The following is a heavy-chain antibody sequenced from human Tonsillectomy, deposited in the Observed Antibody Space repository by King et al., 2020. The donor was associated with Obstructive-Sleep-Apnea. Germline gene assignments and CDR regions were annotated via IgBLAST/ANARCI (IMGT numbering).Heavy chain of an antibody. CDR1: GGSISSTNW. J-gene: IGHJ6*02. Sequence: VQLQESGPGLVKPSGTLSLTCAVSGGSISSTNWWNWVRQPPGKGLEWIGEIYHSGNTNYNPSPKSRVTISVDKSNNQFSLNLNSVTAADTAVYYCARVTWRPNYYGLDVWGQGTTVTVSS. D-gene: IGHD4-23*01. CDR2: IYHSGNT. V-gene: IGHV4-4*02. CDR3: ARVTWRPNYYGLDV.